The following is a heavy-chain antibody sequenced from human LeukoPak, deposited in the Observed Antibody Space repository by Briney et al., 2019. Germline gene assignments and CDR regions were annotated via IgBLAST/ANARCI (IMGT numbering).Heavy chain of an antibody. CDR2: IYYSGST. CDR3: ASVNSGSYPYYFDY. J-gene: IGHJ4*02. D-gene: IGHD1-26*01. V-gene: IGHV4-59*08. Sequence: SETLSLTCTVSGGSISSYYWSWIRQPPGKGLEWLGYIYYSGSTNYNPSLKSRVTISVDTSKNQFSLKLSSVTAADTAVYYCASVNSGSYPYYFDYWGQGTLVTVSS. CDR1: GGSISSYY.